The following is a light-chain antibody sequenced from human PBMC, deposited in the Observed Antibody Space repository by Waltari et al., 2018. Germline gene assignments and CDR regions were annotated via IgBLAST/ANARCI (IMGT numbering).Light chain of an antibody. Sequence: DIQMPQSPSTLSASVGDRVTITCRASQSISTWLAWYQQKPGTAPKLLIYEASTLQTGVPSRFSGTGSGTDFTLTISSLQPEDFAVYYCQQYGSSPYTFGQGTKLEIK. CDR2: EAS. CDR3: QQYGSSPYT. V-gene: IGKV1-5*03. CDR1: QSISTW. J-gene: IGKJ2*01.